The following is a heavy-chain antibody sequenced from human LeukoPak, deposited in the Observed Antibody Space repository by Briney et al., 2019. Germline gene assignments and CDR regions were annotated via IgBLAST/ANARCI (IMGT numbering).Heavy chain of an antibody. J-gene: IGHJ4*02. CDR1: GYSFTSYA. D-gene: IGHD5-18*01. CDR3: ARGFPRGDSYGTPFDY. V-gene: IGHV7-4-1*02. CDR2: INTNTGNP. Sequence: ASVKVSCKASGYSFTSYAMNWVRQAPGQGLEWMGWINTNTGNPTYAQGFTGRFVFSLDTSVSTAYLQISSLKAEDTAVYYCARGFPRGDSYGTPFDYWGQGTLVTVSS.